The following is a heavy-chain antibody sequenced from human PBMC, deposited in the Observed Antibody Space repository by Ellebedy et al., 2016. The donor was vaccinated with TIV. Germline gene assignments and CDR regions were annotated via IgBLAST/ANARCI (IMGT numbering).Heavy chain of an antibody. J-gene: IGHJ4*02. CDR3: ASDEWEPEGSFDY. CDR2: IYSGGST. D-gene: IGHD1-26*01. V-gene: IGHV3-66*01. Sequence: PGGSLRLSCAASGFTVSSNYMSWVRQAPGKGLEWVSVIYSGGSTYYADSVKGRFTISRDNSKNTLYLQMNSLRAEDTAVYYCASDEWEPEGSFDYWGQGTLVTVSS. CDR1: GFTVSSNY.